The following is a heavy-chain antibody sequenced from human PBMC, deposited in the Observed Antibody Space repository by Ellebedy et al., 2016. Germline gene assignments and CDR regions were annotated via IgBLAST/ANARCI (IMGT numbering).Heavy chain of an antibody. Sequence: GGSLRLSCAASGFTVSTNYMKWVRQAPGKGLEWISAIFSDGTTYYADSVKGRFTFSRDNSKNTLYLQMNSLRAEDTAVYYCARGVGSGWFDPWGQGTLVTVSS. D-gene: IGHD2-15*01. CDR2: IFSDGTT. J-gene: IGHJ5*02. CDR1: GFTVSTNY. CDR3: ARGVGSGWFDP. V-gene: IGHV3-53*01.